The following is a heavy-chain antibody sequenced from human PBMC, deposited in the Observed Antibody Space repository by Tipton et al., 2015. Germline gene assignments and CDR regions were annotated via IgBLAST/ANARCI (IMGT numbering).Heavy chain of an antibody. V-gene: IGHV4-39*01. Sequence: TLSLTCTVSGGSININNYYWGWIRQPPGKGLEWIANIYYSGTPFYNLALKSRVTISVDPSKNQFSLQVTSVNPTDTAVYYCARVSHYGDIDSWGQGTLVTVSS. CDR1: GGSININNYY. CDR2: IYYSGTP. D-gene: IGHD4-17*01. J-gene: IGHJ4*02. CDR3: ARVSHYGDIDS.